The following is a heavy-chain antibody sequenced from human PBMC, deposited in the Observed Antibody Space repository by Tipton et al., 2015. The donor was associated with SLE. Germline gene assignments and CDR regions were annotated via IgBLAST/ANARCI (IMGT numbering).Heavy chain of an antibody. CDR2: VNQSGGT. CDR1: GGSFSGHT. J-gene: IGHJ4*02. CDR3: ARASRGRVSTPDNLLRPGARFDY. D-gene: IGHD3-10*01. Sequence: TLSLTCGVYGGSFSGHTWTWIRQSPGQGLEWIGGVNQSGGTNYNPSLKSRVTISVDASNSQLSLKLFSVTAADTAVYYCARASRGRVSTPDNLLRPGARFDYWGQGTLTTVSS. V-gene: IGHV4-34*01.